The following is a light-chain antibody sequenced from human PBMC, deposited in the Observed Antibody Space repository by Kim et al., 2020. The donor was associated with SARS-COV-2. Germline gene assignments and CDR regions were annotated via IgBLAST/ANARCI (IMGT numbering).Light chain of an antibody. V-gene: IGKV1-39*01. CDR2: GAS. J-gene: IGKJ2*01. CDR3: QQSYTTPYT. Sequence: ASVGDRVTVSCRPSQSITTFLNWYQQKPGKAPKLLIYGASSLQRGVPSRFSGSGSGTDFTLTISSLQPDDFATYYCQQSYTTPYTFGQGTKLEI. CDR1: QSITTF.